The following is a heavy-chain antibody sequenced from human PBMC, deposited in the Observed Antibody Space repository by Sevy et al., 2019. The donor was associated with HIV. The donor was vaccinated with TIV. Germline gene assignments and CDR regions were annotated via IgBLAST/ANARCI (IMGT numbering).Heavy chain of an antibody. J-gene: IGHJ5*02. V-gene: IGHV3-48*02. D-gene: IGHD4-17*01. CDR1: GFTFSSSI. Sequence: GGSLRLSCAASGFTFSSSIINWVRQAPGKGLEWVSSISGTGSTIYYADSVKGRFTISRDNAKNSLYLQMHSLRDEDTAVYYCASSDYGDYVGWFDPWGQGTLVTVSS. CDR3: ASSDYGDYVGWFDP. CDR2: ISGTGSTI.